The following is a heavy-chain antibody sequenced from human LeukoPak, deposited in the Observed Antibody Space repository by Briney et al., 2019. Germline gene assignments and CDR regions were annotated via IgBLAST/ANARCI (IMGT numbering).Heavy chain of an antibody. J-gene: IGHJ3*02. CDR3: ARDQYYYDSSGYPSRAFDI. D-gene: IGHD3-22*01. CDR2: IYYSGST. Sequence: SETLSLTCTVSGGSISSYYWSWIRQPPGKGLEWIGYIYYSGSTNYNPSLKSRVTISVDTSKNQFSLKLSSVTAADTAVYYCARDQYYYDSSGYPSRAFDIWGQGTMVTVSS. CDR1: GGSISSYY. V-gene: IGHV4-59*01.